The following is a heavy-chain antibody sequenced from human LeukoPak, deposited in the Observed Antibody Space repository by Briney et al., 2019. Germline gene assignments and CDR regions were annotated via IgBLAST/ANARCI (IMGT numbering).Heavy chain of an antibody. CDR1: GFTFSSYS. V-gene: IGHV3-48*01. CDR2: ISSTSSTI. J-gene: IGHJ4*02. CDR3: ARGPSGYHNT. D-gene: IGHD5-12*01. Sequence: GGSLRLSCAASGFTFSSYSMNWVRQAPGKGLEWVSYISSTSSTIYYADSVKGRFTISRDTAKNSLYLQMNSLRAEDTAVYYCARGPSGYHNTGGQGTLVTVSS.